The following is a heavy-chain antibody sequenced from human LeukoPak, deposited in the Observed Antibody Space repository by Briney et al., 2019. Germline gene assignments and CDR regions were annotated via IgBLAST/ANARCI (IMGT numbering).Heavy chain of an antibody. CDR1: GFTFDDYG. J-gene: IGHJ4*02. CDR2: INWNGGST. Sequence: GGSLRLSCADSGFTFDDYGMSWVRQAPGKGLEWVSGINWNGGSTGYADSVKGRFTISRDNAKNSLYLQMNSLRAEDTALYHCARVYYGSGSYLFDYWGQGTLVTVSS. CDR3: ARVYYGSGSYLFDY. D-gene: IGHD3-10*01. V-gene: IGHV3-20*01.